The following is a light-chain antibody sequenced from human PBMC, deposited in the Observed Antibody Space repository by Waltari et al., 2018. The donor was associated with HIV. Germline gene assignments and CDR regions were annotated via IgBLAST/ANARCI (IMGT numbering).Light chain of an antibody. CDR3: QSTDYDGTWV. CDR1: ALPKRY. Sequence: SYDLTQTPSVSVSPGQTARLNCSIGALPKRYSSWYRQNAGQAPMLLIYKDIQRPSGIPERISGYGSGTGVKLTISDVQTEDEGDYFCQSTDYDGTWVFGGGTKLTVL. V-gene: IGLV3-25*03. J-gene: IGLJ3*02. CDR2: KDI.